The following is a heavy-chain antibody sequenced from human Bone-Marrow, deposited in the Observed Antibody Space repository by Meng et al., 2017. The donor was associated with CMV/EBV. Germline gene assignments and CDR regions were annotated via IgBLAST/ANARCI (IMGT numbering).Heavy chain of an antibody. Sequence: GSLRLSCAASGFTFSSYSMNWVRQAPGKGLEWVSSISSSSSYIYYADSVKGRFTISRDNAKNSLYLQMNSLRAEDTAVYYCATYPAGYDFWSGFPVDYWGQGTLVTVSS. CDR2: ISSSSSYI. CDR3: ATYPAGYDFWSGFPVDY. J-gene: IGHJ4*02. D-gene: IGHD3-3*01. CDR1: GFTFSSYS. V-gene: IGHV3-21*01.